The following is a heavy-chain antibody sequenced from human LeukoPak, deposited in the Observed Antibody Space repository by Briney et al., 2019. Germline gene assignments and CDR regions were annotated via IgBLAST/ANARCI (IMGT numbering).Heavy chain of an antibody. CDR1: GFTFSSYG. D-gene: IGHD6-13*01. CDR3: AKSRLPGIAAAGPFDY. J-gene: IGHJ4*02. Sequence: PGRSLRLSCAASGFTFSSYGMHWVRQAPGKGLEWVAVISYDGSNKYYADSVKGRFTISRDNSKNTLYLQMNSLRAEDTAVYYCAKSRLPGIAAAGPFDYWGQGTLVTVSS. CDR2: ISYDGSNK. V-gene: IGHV3-30*18.